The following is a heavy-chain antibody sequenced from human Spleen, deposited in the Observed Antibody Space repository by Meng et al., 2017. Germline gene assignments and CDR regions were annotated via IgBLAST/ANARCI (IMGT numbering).Heavy chain of an antibody. CDR1: GFTFSSYA. J-gene: IGHJ6*02. Sequence: GRSLRLSCAVSGFTFSSYAMRWVRQAPGEGLEWVLILSGSGGSTYYADSVKGRFTISRDNSKNTLYLQMNSLRAEDTAVYYCAKDSRDIVVVLAATRGGGLDVWGQGTTVTVAS. V-gene: IGHV3-23*01. CDR2: LSGSGGST. D-gene: IGHD2-2*01. CDR3: AKDSRDIVVVLAATRGGGLDV.